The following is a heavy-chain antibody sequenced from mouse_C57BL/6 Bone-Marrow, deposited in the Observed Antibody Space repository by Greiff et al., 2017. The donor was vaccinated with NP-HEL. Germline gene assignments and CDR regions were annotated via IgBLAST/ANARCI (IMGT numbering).Heavy chain of an antibody. CDR1: GFTFSSSG. Sequence: EVQVVESGGDLVKPGGSLKLSCAASGFTFSSSGMSWVRQTPDKRLEWVATISSGGSYTYYPDSVKGRFTISRDNAKNTRYLQMSRLKSEDTVMYYCRVSITKVVATRDYFDYWGQGTTLTVSS. CDR3: RVSITKVVATRDYFDY. CDR2: ISSGGSYT. V-gene: IGHV5-6*01. D-gene: IGHD1-1*01. J-gene: IGHJ2*01.